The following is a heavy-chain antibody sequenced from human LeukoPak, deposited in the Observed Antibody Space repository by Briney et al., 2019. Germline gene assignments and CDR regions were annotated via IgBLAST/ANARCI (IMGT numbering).Heavy chain of an antibody. CDR3: ARVPYSSSLLDY. Sequence: SETLSLTCAVSGGSISSSSYYWGWIRQPPGKGLEWIGSIYYRGSTYYNPSLKSRVTISVDTSKNQFSLKLSSVTAADTAVYYCARVPYSSSLLDYWGQGTLVTVSS. CDR1: GGSISSSSYY. V-gene: IGHV4-39*07. CDR2: IYYRGST. D-gene: IGHD6-13*01. J-gene: IGHJ4*02.